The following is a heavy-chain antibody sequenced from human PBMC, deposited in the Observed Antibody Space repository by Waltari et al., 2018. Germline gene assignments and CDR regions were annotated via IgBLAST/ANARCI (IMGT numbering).Heavy chain of an antibody. D-gene: IGHD6-19*01. Sequence: QLQLQEAGPGLVPPSETLSLACTVPGGSISSTGSYWGWIRQPPGKGPEWIESIYSSGGTYYNQSLTSRVTISVDASKNQFSLKLSSVTAADTAVYYCATHGSGAGIYYFDCWGQGTLVTVSS. CDR3: ATHGSGAGIYYFDC. CDR2: IYSSGGT. CDR1: GGSISSTGSY. V-gene: IGHV4-39*07. J-gene: IGHJ4*02.